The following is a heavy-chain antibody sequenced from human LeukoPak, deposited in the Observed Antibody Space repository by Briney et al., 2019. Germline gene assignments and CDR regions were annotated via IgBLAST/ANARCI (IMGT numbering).Heavy chain of an antibody. Sequence: GGSLRLSCAASGFTFSSYAMHWVRQAPGKGLEWVSYISSSSSIVYYADSVKGRFTISRDNAKNSLYLQMNSLRGEDTAFYYCVRRRGRGLADPCGQGTLVTVSS. J-gene: IGHJ5*02. CDR2: ISSSSSIV. D-gene: IGHD3-16*01. CDR3: VRRRGRGLADP. V-gene: IGHV3-48*04. CDR1: GFTFSSYA.